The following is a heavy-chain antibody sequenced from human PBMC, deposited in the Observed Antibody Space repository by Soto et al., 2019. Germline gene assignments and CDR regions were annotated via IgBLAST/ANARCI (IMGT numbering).Heavy chain of an antibody. D-gene: IGHD7-27*01. CDR3: ARRWGRTFDY. CDR1: GGSISSYY. J-gene: IGHJ4*02. V-gene: IGHV4-59*08. CDR2: IYYSGST. Sequence: SETLSLTCTVSGGSISSYYWSWIRQPPGKGLEWIGYIYYSGSTNYNPSLKSRVTISVDTSKNQFSLKLSSVTAADTAVYYCARRWGRTFDYWGQGTLVNVST.